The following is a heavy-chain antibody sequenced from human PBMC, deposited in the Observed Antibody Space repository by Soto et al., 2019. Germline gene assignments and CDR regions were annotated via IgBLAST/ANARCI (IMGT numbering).Heavy chain of an antibody. D-gene: IGHD1-1*01. CDR1: GFTFSTYA. Sequence: EVQLLESGGGLVQPGGSLRLSCAASGFTFSTYAMSWVRQTPGKGLEWVSGIGGGDDDRYYADSVKGRFTISRDNSKNTVFLQMSGLSAEDTARYSCAKDRPSDNSVWDPFYFGGRGTVVTVSS. J-gene: IGHJ3*01. CDR3: AKDRPSDNSVWDPFYF. CDR2: IGGGDDDR. V-gene: IGHV3-23*01.